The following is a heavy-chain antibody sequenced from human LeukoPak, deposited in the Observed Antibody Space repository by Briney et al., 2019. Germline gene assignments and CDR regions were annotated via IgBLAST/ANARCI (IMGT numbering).Heavy chain of an antibody. Sequence: SLRLSCAASGFPFSSYSMHWVRQAPGKGLEWVSGISWNSDNITYADSVKGRFTISRDNAKNSLYLQMNSLRADDMALYYCAKGSGEDYYYYSMDVWGTGTTVTVSS. J-gene: IGHJ6*03. CDR3: AKGSGEDYYYYSMDV. V-gene: IGHV3-9*03. CDR1: GFPFSSYS. D-gene: IGHD5-12*01. CDR2: ISWNSDNI.